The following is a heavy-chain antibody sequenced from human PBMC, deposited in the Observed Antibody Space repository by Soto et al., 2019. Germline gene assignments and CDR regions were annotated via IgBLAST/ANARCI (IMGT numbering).Heavy chain of an antibody. CDR1: GYTFTSYD. J-gene: IGHJ6*03. Sequence: ASVKVSCKASGYTFTSYDINWVRQATGQGLEWMGWMNPNSGNTGYAQKIQGRVTMTRSTSISTAYMEMSSLRSEDTAVYYCARVLYYDFWSSLKWDYYYYYMDVWGKGTTVTVSS. D-gene: IGHD3-3*01. CDR2: MNPNSGNT. CDR3: ARVLYYDFWSSLKWDYYYYYMDV. V-gene: IGHV1-8*01.